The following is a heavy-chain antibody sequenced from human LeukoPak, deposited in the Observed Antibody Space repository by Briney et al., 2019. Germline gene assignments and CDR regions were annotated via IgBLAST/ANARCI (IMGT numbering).Heavy chain of an antibody. CDR1: GFTFSNYL. J-gene: IGHJ4*02. Sequence: GGSLRLSCAASGFTFSNYLMHWVRQAPGKGLVWVSRFNPDGSSTTYADSVKGRFTISRDNAKNTLYLQMNSLRAEDTAVYYCACTADTAMVFDYWGQRTLVTVSS. V-gene: IGHV3-74*01. CDR3: ACTADTAMVFDY. CDR2: FNPDGSST. D-gene: IGHD5-18*01.